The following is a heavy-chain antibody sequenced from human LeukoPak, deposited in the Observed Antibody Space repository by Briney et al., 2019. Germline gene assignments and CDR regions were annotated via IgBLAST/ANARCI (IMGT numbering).Heavy chain of an antibody. J-gene: IGHJ4*02. V-gene: IGHV4-39*01. Sequence: SETLSLTCTVSGGSISSSSYYWGWIRQPPGKGLEWIGSIYYSGSTYYNPSLKSRVTISVDTSKNQFSLKLSSVTAADTAVYYCARLAYYYDSSGDDYWGQGTLVTVSS. CDR1: GGSISSSSYY. CDR3: ARLAYYYDSSGDDY. D-gene: IGHD3-22*01. CDR2: IYYSGST.